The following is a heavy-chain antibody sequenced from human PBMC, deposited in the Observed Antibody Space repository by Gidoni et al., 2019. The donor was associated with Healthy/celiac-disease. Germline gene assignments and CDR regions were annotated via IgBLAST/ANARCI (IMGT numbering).Heavy chain of an antibody. V-gene: IGHV3-7*01. CDR1: GFTFSSYW. CDR3: ARGGTAAADSVAFDI. Sequence: EVQLVGSGGGLVQPGGSLRLSCAASGFTFSSYWMSWVRQAPGKGLEWVANIKQDGSEKYYVDSVKGRFTISRDNAKNSLYLQMNSLRAEDTAVYYCARGGTAAADSVAFDIWGQGTMVTVSS. CDR2: IKQDGSEK. D-gene: IGHD6-13*01. J-gene: IGHJ3*02.